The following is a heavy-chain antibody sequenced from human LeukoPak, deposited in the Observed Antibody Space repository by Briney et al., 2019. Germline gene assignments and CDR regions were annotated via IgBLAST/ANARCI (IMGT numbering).Heavy chain of an antibody. CDR3: AKDRLAYSYAQPFDY. V-gene: IGHV3-23*01. D-gene: IGHD5-18*01. CDR2: ISGICGST. Sequence: PGGTLRLSCAASGFTFSSYGMSWVRQAPGKGLEWVSGISGICGSTYSADSVKGRFPISRDKSKNTLYLQMNSLRAEDTAVYYCAKDRLAYSYAQPFDYWGQGTLVTVSS. J-gene: IGHJ4*02. CDR1: GFTFSSYG.